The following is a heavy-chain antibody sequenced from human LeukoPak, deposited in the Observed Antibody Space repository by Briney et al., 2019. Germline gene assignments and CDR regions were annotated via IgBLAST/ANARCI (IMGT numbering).Heavy chain of an antibody. J-gene: IGHJ3*02. CDR3: ARPARLSITMVRGVMQAFDI. V-gene: IGHV4-39*01. Sequence: SETLSLTCTVSGGSISSSSYYWGWIRQPPGKGLEWIGSIYYSGSTYYNPSLKSRVTISVDTSKNQFSLKLSSVTAADTAVYYCARPARLSITMVRGVMQAFDIWGQGTMVTVSS. CDR1: GGSISSSSYY. CDR2: IYYSGST. D-gene: IGHD3-10*01.